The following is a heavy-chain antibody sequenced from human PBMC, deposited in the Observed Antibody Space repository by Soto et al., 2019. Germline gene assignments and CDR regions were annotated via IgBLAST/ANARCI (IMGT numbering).Heavy chain of an antibody. D-gene: IGHD6-19*01. Sequence: SQTLSLTCAISGDSVSSNSAAWNWIRQSPSRGLEWLGRTYYRSKWYNDYAVSVKSRITINPDTAKNQFSLQLNSVTPEDTAVYYCARDQFAAVAGTGSEDYFDYWGQGTLVTVSS. J-gene: IGHJ4*02. CDR2: TYYRSKWYN. V-gene: IGHV6-1*01. CDR1: GDSVSSNSAA. CDR3: ARDQFAAVAGTGSEDYFDY.